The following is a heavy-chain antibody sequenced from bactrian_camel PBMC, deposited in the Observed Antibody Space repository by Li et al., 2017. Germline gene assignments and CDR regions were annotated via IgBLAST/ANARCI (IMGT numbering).Heavy chain of an antibody. CDR1: GYTSNSNC. J-gene: IGHJ4*01. V-gene: IGHV3S40*01. Sequence: VQLVESGGGSVQAGGSLRLSCVVYGYTSNSNCKGWFRQAPGKEREGVAAIYTGNGNAYYDDSVKGRFTISQDNAASTVYLQMNSLKPEDTAMYYCAAGTPGFNFQWYDGARYAYWGQGTQVTVS. CDR2: IYTGNGNA. CDR3: AAGTPGFNFQWYDGARYAY. D-gene: IGHD2*01.